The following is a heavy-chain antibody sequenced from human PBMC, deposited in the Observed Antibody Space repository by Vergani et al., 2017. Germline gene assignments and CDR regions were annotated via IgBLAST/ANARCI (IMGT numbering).Heavy chain of an antibody. J-gene: IGHJ4*02. CDR3: ARAAAAALDY. CDR1: GGSISSGSYY. Sequence: QVQLPESGPGLVKPSQTLSLTCPVSGGSISSGSYYWSWIRQPAGKGLEWIGRISTSGSTNYNPSLKSRVTISLDTSKNQFSLKLNSLTAADTAVYYCARAAAAALDYWGQGTLVTVSS. V-gene: IGHV4-61*02. CDR2: ISTSGST. D-gene: IGHD6-13*01.